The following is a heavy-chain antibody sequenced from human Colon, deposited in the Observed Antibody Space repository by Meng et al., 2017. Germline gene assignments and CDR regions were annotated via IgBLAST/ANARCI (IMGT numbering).Heavy chain of an antibody. CDR3: ARHQNGGTYPLDY. CDR1: GGSISTYY. J-gene: IGHJ4*02. D-gene: IGHD3-16*02. V-gene: IGHV4-59*08. CDR2: NYYSGST. Sequence: QVQRQESGPGLVKPSETLSLPCAASGGSISTYYWSWIRQPPGKGLEWIGNNYYSGSTNYNPSLASRVTISVDSSKNQFSLKLSSVTAADTAVYYCARHQNGGTYPLDYWGQGTLVTVSS.